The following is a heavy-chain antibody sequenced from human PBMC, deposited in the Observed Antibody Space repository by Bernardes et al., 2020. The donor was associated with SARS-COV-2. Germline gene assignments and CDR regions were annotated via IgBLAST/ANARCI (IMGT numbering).Heavy chain of an antibody. CDR3: ARDALGSITIFGVVTRHGMDV. V-gene: IGHV4-30-4*08. CDR1: GASIGRGYY. J-gene: IGHJ6*02. D-gene: IGHD3-3*01. CDR2: VYYTGTT. Sequence: SETLSLTCSVSGASIGRGYYWSWIRQFPGKGLEWLGYVYYTGTTYYNSSLKSRLSISVDTSKNQFSLKLSSVTAADTAVYYCARDALGSITIFGVVTRHGMDVWGQGTTVTVSS.